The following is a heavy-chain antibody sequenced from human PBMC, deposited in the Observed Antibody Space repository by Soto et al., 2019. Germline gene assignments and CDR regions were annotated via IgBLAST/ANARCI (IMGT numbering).Heavy chain of an antibody. D-gene: IGHD1-26*01. CDR3: AGDTRSLDPPYHYYCLYV. Sequence: PSETLSLTCTVSGGSISSYYWSWIRQPPGKGLEWIGYIYDSGSTNYNPSLKSRVTISVDTSKNQFSLKLISVTSADTAVSYFAGDTRSLDPPYHYYCLYVWGQGTTVTVSS. CDR2: IYDSGST. J-gene: IGHJ6*02. CDR1: GGSISSYY. V-gene: IGHV4-59*01.